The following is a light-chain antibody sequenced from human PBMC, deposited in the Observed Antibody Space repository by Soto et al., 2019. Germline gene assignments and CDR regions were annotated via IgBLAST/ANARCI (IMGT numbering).Light chain of an antibody. V-gene: IGKV3-20*01. J-gene: IGKJ5*01. CDR2: GAS. CDR3: QQYGRAPIT. CDR1: QTISNSL. Sequence: EIVLTQSPGTLSLSPGERATLSCRASQTISNSLLAWYQQKLGQSPRLLIYGASSRATGIPDRFIGSGSGTDFTLTISRLEPEDFAVYACQQYGRAPITFGQATRLEIK.